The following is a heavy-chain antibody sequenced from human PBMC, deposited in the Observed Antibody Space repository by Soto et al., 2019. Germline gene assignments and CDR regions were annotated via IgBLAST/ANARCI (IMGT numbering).Heavy chain of an antibody. J-gene: IGHJ4*02. CDR2: IYYSGNT. V-gene: IGHV4-59*02. D-gene: IGHD5-12*01. Sequence: SETLSFTCTVSGGTVSSHYWSWIRQPPGKGLEWIGYIYYSGNTNYNPSLKSRVTISLDRSKNQFSLKLNSVTAADTAVYYCATAVASFDYWGQGTLVTVSS. CDR1: GGTVSSHY. CDR3: ATAVASFDY.